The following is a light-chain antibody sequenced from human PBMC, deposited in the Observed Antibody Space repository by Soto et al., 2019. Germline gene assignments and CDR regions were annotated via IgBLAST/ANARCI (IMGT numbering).Light chain of an antibody. V-gene: IGKV1-27*01. CDR1: QDISNS. Sequence: DIQMTQSASSLSASVGDRVTSTCRARQDISNSLAWYQEKGGKVVKLLIYSASTLQSGVPSRFNGSGSGTDFTLTIRGLQPEDVASYYCQKYDSAPLTFGGGNKVDIK. CDR2: SAS. CDR3: QKYDSAPLT. J-gene: IGKJ4*01.